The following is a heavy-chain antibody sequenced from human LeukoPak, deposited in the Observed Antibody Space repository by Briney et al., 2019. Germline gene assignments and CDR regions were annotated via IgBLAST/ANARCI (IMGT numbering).Heavy chain of an antibody. CDR1: GFTFSSYW. CDR3: ARSAVPAVPFDI. J-gene: IGHJ3*02. D-gene: IGHD2-2*01. Sequence: AGSLRLSCAASGFTFSSYWMHWLRQAPGKGLVWVSRINSDGSSTSYADSEKGRFTITRDNAKNTLYLQMNRLRAEDTAVYYCARSAVPAVPFDIWGQGTMVTVSS. V-gene: IGHV3-74*01. CDR2: INSDGSST.